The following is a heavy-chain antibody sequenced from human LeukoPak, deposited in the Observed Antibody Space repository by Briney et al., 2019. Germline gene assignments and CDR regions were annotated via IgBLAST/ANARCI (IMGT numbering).Heavy chain of an antibody. CDR1: GDSISSGSYY. Sequence: SETLSLTCTVSGDSISSGSYYWGWIRQPPGKGLEWIGIIYYSGRTYYNPSLKSRVTISADTSENQFSLKLRSATAADTAVYYCARAGGDYSNYFDYWGQGTLVTVSS. D-gene: IGHD4-11*01. CDR3: ARAGGDYSNYFDY. CDR2: IYYSGRT. V-gene: IGHV4-39*01. J-gene: IGHJ4*02.